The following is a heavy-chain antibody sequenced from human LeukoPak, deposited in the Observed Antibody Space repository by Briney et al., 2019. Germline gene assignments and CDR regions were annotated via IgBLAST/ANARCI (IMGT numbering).Heavy chain of an antibody. Sequence: SETLSLTCAVSGYSISSGYYWGWIRQPPGKGLEWIGSIYHSGSTYYNPSLKSRVTISVDTSKNQFSLKLSSVTAADTAVYYCARHQGGDGYNYYYYYMDVWGKGTTVTVSS. J-gene: IGHJ6*03. CDR1: GYSISSGYY. CDR3: ARHQGGDGYNYYYYYMDV. D-gene: IGHD5-24*01. V-gene: IGHV4-38-2*01. CDR2: IYHSGST.